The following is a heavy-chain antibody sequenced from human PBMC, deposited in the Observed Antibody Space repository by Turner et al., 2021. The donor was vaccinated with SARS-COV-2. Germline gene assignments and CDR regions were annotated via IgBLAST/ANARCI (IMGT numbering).Heavy chain of an antibody. CDR3: TRGPPSIAEAGTAFDP. D-gene: IGHD6-19*01. CDR2: THHTGGT. Sequence: QVQLQVSGPGLVKSSETLSLTRFVSGVFISTYYWSWIRLPPGKGLEWIEYTHHTGGTNYNPSLGRRVTMSVDTSKNQFSLNLNPVTAADTAIYVCTRGPPSIAEAGTAFDPWGQGTLVTVFS. J-gene: IGHJ5*02. V-gene: IGHV4-59*01. CDR1: GVFISTYY.